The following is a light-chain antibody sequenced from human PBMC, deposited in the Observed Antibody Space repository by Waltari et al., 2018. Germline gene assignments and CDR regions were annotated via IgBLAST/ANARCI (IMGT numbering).Light chain of an antibody. J-gene: IGKJ4*01. CDR3: QQRSNWPPTT. V-gene: IGKV3-11*01. CDR2: DAS. CDR1: QSVSSY. Sequence: EIVLTQSPATLSCSPGEKPTSPCRASQSVSSYLAWYQQKPGQAPRLLIYDASNRATGIPARFSGSGSGTDFTLTISSLEPEDFAVYYCQQRSNWPPTTFGGGTKVEIK.